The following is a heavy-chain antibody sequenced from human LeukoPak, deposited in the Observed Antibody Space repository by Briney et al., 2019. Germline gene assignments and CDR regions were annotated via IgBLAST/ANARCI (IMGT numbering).Heavy chain of an antibody. Sequence: GGSLRLSCAVSEFTFIQFAMHWFRKAPGKGLEGVAVVSSHGNDGYYADSVKGRFTISRDNSKNTLYLQIDSLRAEDTAIYYCTRDAHNFNDFDYWGQGTLVTVSS. D-gene: IGHD5-24*01. CDR3: TRDAHNFNDFDY. CDR1: EFTFIQFA. J-gene: IGHJ4*02. CDR2: VSSHGNDG. V-gene: IGHV3-30*01.